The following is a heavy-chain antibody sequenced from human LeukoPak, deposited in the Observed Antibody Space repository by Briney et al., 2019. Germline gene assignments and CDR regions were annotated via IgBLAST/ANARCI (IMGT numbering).Heavy chain of an antibody. J-gene: IGHJ6*03. CDR3: ARLAKDIVVVPAAQANYYYYYYMDV. D-gene: IGHD2-2*01. V-gene: IGHV4-4*09. CDR1: GGSISSYY. CDR2: IYTSGST. Sequence: SETLSLTCTVSGGSISSYYWSWIRQPPGKGLEWIGYIYTSGSTNYNPSLKSRVTISVGTSKNQFSLKLSSVTAADTAVYYCARLAKDIVVVPAAQANYYYYYYMDVWGKGTTVTVSS.